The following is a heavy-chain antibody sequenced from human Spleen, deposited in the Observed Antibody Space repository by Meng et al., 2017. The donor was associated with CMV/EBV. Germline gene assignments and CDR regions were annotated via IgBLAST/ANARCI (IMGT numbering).Heavy chain of an antibody. CDR1: GFTFSSYA. CDR3: SKDLTGGGIAVAGTPRHFFYYGMDV. CDR2: IYGDGGTT. Sequence: GGSLRLSCAASGFTFSSYAMSWVRQAPGKGLEWVSIIYGDGGTTYYADSVKGRFTIARDNSKNTLYLQMSSLRAEETAVYYCSKDLTGGGIAVAGTPRHFFYYGMDVWGQGTTVTVSS. V-gene: IGHV3-23*03. D-gene: IGHD6-19*01. J-gene: IGHJ6*02.